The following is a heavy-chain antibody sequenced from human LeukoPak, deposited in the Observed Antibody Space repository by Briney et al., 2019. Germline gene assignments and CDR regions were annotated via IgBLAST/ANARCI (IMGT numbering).Heavy chain of an antibody. CDR3: ARDPMGTGALDY. Sequence: PSETLSLTCTASGGSISSGGYYWSWIRQHPGQGLEWIGYIYYSGSTYYNPSLKSRITISVDTSKNQFSLKLSSVTAADTAVYYCARDPMGTGALDYWGQGTLVTVSS. CDR1: GGSISSGGYY. J-gene: IGHJ4*02. D-gene: IGHD2-8*01. V-gene: IGHV4-31*03. CDR2: IYYSGST.